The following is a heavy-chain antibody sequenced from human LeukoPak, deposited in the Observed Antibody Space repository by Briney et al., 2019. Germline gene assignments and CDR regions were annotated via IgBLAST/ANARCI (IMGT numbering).Heavy chain of an antibody. CDR2: ISSTSNHK. Sequence: PGGSLRLSCAVSGFTFTSYWMHWVRQAPGKGLEWVASISSTSNHKYHADSVKGRFTISRDNDKNSLYLQMNSLRAGDTALYYCATRVTADSYDASDIWSQGTMVTVSS. D-gene: IGHD6-13*01. CDR1: GFTFTSYW. V-gene: IGHV3-21*06. J-gene: IGHJ3*02. CDR3: ATRVTADSYDASDI.